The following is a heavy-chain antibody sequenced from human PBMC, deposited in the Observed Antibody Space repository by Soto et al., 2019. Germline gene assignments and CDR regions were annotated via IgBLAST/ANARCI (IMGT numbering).Heavy chain of an antibody. CDR3: ASLTASATFDY. D-gene: IGHD5-18*01. CDR2: TNSDGSST. CDR1: GFTFSSYW. Sequence: EVQLVESGGGLVQPGGSLRLSCAASGFTFSSYWMHWVRQAPGKGLVWVSRTNSDGSSTSYADSVKGRFTISRDNAKNTLYLQMNSLRAEDTAVYYCASLTASATFDYWGQGTLVTVSS. V-gene: IGHV3-74*01. J-gene: IGHJ4*02.